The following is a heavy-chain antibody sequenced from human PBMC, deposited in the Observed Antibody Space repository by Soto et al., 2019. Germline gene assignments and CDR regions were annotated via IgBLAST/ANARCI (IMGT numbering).Heavy chain of an antibody. CDR2: ISSSSSYI. CDR1: GVTFRSYW. J-gene: IGHJ6*03. V-gene: IGHV3-21*01. CDR3: PRSSRQYSCYDFDYYYMAV. D-gene: IGHD5-12*01. Sequence: GGALRLSCAGSGVTFRSYWMSWARQAPGKELEWVSSISSSSSYIYYADSVKGRFTISRDNAKNSLYLQMNSLRAEDTAVYYCPRSSRQYSCYDFDYYYMAVWGKGTTVTVSS.